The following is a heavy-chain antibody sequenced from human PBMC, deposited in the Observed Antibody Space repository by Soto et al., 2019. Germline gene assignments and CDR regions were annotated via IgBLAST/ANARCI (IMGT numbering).Heavy chain of an antibody. Sequence: EVQLVESGGGLVQPGGSLRLSCEASGFTFSNYWMSWIRQAPGKGLEWVANIRQDGSQKYLVDSVTGRFTISRDNAKNQLYLQRNGLRTEDSAVEYCVRDGSSGWQLASWGQGTLVTVSS. CDR3: VRDGSSGWQLAS. D-gene: IGHD6-19*01. V-gene: IGHV3-7*01. CDR1: GFTFSNYW. J-gene: IGHJ5*02. CDR2: IRQDGSQK.